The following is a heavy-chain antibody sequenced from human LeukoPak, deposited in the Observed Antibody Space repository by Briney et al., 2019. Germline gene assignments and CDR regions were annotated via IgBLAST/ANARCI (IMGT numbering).Heavy chain of an antibody. CDR1: GYSISSGYY. CDR3: ARIMMTFGGVIVTYYYYGMDV. V-gene: IGHV4-38-2*01. D-gene: IGHD3-16*02. CDR2: IYHSGST. Sequence: AETLCLTCAVSGYSISSGYYWGWIRQPPGKGLEWIGSIYHSGSTYYTPSLKSRVTISVDTSKNQLSLQLSSVTAADTAVYYCARIMMTFGGVIVTYYYYGMDVWGKGTTVTVSS. J-gene: IGHJ6*04.